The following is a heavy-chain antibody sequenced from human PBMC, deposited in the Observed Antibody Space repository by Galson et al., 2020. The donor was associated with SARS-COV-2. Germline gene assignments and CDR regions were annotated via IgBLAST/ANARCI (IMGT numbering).Heavy chain of an antibody. D-gene: IGHD6-19*01. CDR3: TREGWQGGY. J-gene: IGHJ4*02. CDR2: IRGDGSET. V-gene: IGHV3-7*01. Sequence: GGSLRLSCAVSGFTFKDFWMSWVRQAPGKGLEWVANIRGDGSETNYVDSVKGRFSISRDNDMNSLFLQMNILRVEDTATYYCTREGWQGGYWGQGTRVTVSS. CDR1: GFTFKDFW.